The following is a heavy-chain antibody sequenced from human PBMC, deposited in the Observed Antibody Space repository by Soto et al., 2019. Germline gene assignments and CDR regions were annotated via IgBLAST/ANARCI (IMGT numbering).Heavy chain of an antibody. CDR3: ARVRARDXSSWYEYPYYHYYGMDV. D-gene: IGHD6-13*01. CDR2: IYPGDSDT. V-gene: IGHV5-51*01. J-gene: IGHJ6*02. CDR1: GYSFTIYW. Sequence: PGESLKISCKGSGYSFTIYWIGWVRQMPGKGLEWMGIIYPGDSDTRYSPSFQGQVTISADKSISTAYLQWSSLKASDTAMYYCARVRARDXSSWYEYPYYHYYGMDVWGQGTTVTVSS.